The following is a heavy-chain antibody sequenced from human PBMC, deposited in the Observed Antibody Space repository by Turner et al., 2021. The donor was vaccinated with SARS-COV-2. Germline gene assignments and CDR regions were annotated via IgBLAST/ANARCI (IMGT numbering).Heavy chain of an antibody. J-gene: IGHJ3*02. CDR3: ARDHYYDSSGYTLDAFDI. V-gene: IGHV3-33*01. CDR2: IWYDGSNK. CDR1: GFTLSRYG. Sequence: QVQLVESGGGVVQPGRSLRLPCAASGFTLSRYGMHWVRQAPGKGLEWVAVIWYDGSNKYYADSVKGRFTISRDNSKNTLYLQMNSLRAEDTAMYYCARDHYYDSSGYTLDAFDIWGQGTMVTISS. D-gene: IGHD3-22*01.